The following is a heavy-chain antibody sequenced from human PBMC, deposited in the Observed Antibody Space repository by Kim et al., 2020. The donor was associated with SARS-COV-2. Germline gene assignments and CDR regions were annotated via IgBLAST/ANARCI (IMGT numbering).Heavy chain of an antibody. CDR1: GFTFSSYS. D-gene: IGHD3-22*01. CDR2: IRCSGSTI. V-gene: IGHV3-48*01. Sequence: GGSLRLSCAASGFTFSSYSMHWVRQAPGKGLEWVSYIRCSGSTIYYADSVKGRFTISRDNAKNSLYLQMNSLRAEDTAVYYCARDMVHRNMVVVGSRGMDVWGQGTTVTVSS. CDR3: ARDMVHRNMVVVGSRGMDV. J-gene: IGHJ6*02.